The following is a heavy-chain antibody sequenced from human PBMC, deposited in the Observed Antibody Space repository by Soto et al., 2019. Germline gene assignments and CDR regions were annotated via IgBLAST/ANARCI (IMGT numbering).Heavy chain of an antibody. Sequence: GKGRAWIGEINQSGRTNYNPSLKSRVTISVDTSKNQFSLKLSSVTAADTAVYYCARMFSVVVVAGVNRWRPDVFDIWGNGTMVT. CDR2: INQSGRT. V-gene: IGHV4-34*01. J-gene: IGHJ3*02. D-gene: IGHD2-21*01. CDR3: ARMFSVVVVAGVNRWRPDVFDI.